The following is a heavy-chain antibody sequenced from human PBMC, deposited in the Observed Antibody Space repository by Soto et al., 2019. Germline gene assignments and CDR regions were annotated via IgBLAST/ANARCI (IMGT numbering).Heavy chain of an antibody. V-gene: IGHV3-9*01. D-gene: IGHD2-8*01. CDR3: AKANGFSFSRQGDWFDP. Sequence: ELQMVESGGGLVQPGRSLRLSCAASGFTFDDYAMHWVRQAPGKGLEWVSGIAWDSNKKHYADSVKGRFTISRDNAKNSLYLQMDSLRPEDTDFYYCAKANGFSFSRQGDWFDPWGQGTLVSVSS. CDR2: IAWDSNKK. CDR1: GFTFDDYA. J-gene: IGHJ5*02.